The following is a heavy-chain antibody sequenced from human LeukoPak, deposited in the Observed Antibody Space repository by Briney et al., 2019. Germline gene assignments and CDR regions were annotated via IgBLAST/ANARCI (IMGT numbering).Heavy chain of an antibody. V-gene: IGHV3-74*01. CDR2: IKSDGST. D-gene: IGHD5-12*01. CDR3: ATLTVASPFDY. Sequence: GGSLRLSCAASGFTFSSYWMHWVRQAPGKGLVWVSRIKSDGSTNYADSVKGRFTISRDNAKNSLYLQMNSLRAEDTAVYYCATLTVASPFDYWGQGALVTVSS. CDR1: GFTFSSYW. J-gene: IGHJ4*02.